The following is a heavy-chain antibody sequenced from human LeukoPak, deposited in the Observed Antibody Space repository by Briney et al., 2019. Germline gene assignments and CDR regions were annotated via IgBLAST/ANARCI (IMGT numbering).Heavy chain of an antibody. V-gene: IGHV5-51*01. J-gene: IGHJ4*02. CDR2: IHPGDSDT. CDR1: GYSFGNYW. Sequence: GESLKISCKGSGYSFGNYWIGCVRQMPGKGLEWMGIIHPGDSDTRYSPSFQGQVTISAEKSITTAYLQWSSLKASDTAMYYCARRGEGPIGGIGYWGQGTLVTVSS. D-gene: IGHD3-10*01. CDR3: ARRGEGPIGGIGY.